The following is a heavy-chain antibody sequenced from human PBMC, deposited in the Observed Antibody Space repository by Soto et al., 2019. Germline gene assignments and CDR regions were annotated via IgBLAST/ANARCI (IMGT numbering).Heavy chain of an antibody. Sequence: SETLSLTCAVSGGSISSGGYSWSWIRQPPGKGLEWIGSIYYSGRAYYSPSLKSRVTISVDTSKNQFSLKLSSVTAADTAVYYCARHNYGSGSTYFDYWGQGTLVTVSS. CDR1: GGSISSGGYS. V-gene: IGHV4-30-2*03. CDR3: ARHNYGSGSTYFDY. J-gene: IGHJ4*02. D-gene: IGHD3-10*01. CDR2: IYYSGRA.